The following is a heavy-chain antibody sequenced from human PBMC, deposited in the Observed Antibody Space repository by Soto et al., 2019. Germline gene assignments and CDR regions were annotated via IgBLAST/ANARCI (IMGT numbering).Heavy chain of an antibody. CDR2: IIPIFGTA. Sequence: QVQLVQSGAEVKKPGSSVKVSCKASGGTFSSYAISWVRQAPGQGLERMGGIIPIFGTANYAQKFQGRVTITADKSTSTAYMELSSLRSEDTAVYYCASSITPYCSGGSCYSVPHFDYWGQGTLVTVSS. J-gene: IGHJ4*02. CDR3: ASSITPYCSGGSCYSVPHFDY. CDR1: GGTFSSYA. V-gene: IGHV1-69*06. D-gene: IGHD2-15*01.